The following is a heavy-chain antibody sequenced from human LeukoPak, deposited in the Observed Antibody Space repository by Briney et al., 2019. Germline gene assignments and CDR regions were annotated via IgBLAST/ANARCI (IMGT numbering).Heavy chain of an antibody. CDR2: IKEDGSEK. D-gene: IGHD6-19*01. V-gene: IGHV3-7*04. Sequence: GGSLRLSCAASGFTFSRFWMSWVRQAPGKGLEWVANIKEDGSEKYYVDSLKGRFTISRHNAKNSLYLQMNSLRAEDTAVYYCARVAVAAGGWYFQHWGQGTLVTVSS. CDR1: GFTFSRFW. J-gene: IGHJ1*01. CDR3: ARVAVAAGGWYFQH.